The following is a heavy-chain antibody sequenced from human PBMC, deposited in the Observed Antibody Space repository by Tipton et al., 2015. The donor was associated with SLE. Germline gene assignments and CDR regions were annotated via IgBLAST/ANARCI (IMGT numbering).Heavy chain of an antibody. CDR1: GGSFSGYY. CDR3: ARGLGSGWYDEYFQH. J-gene: IGHJ1*01. Sequence: TLSLTCAVYGGSFSGYYWSWIRQPPGKGREWFGEINHSGSTNYNPSLKSRVTMSVDTSKNQFSLKLSSVTAADTAVYYCARGLGSGWYDEYFQHWGQGTLVTVSS. D-gene: IGHD6-19*01. V-gene: IGHV4-34*01. CDR2: INHSGST.